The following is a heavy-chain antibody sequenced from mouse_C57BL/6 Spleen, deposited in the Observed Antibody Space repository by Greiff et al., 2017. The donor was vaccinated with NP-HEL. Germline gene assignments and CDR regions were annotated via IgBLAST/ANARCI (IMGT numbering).Heavy chain of an antibody. D-gene: IGHD1-1*01. CDR1: GYSITSGYY. J-gene: IGHJ3*01. Sequence: ESGPGLVKPSQSLSLTCSVTGYSITSGYYWNWIRQFPGNKLEWMGYISYDGSNNYNPSLKNRISITRDTSKNQFFLKLNSVTTEDTATYYCASNYGSSPFAYWGQGTLVTVSA. CDR3: ASNYGSSPFAY. V-gene: IGHV3-6*01. CDR2: ISYDGSN.